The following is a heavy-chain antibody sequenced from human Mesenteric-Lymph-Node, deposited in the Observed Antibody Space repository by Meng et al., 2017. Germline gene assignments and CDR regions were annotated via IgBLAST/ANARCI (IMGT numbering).Heavy chain of an antibody. J-gene: IGHJ4*02. V-gene: IGHV4-4*02. CDR2: IWYSGGT. CDR1: GGSMNSPHW. D-gene: IGHD5-18*01. Sequence: SETLSLTCAVSGGSMNSPHWWSWVRQPPGKGLEWIGEIWYSGGTHYNPSLKSRVTMSLDKSKNQFSLKLSSVTAADTAVYYCARDVNGVDTAMGYWGQGTLVTVSS. CDR3: ARDVNGVDTAMGY.